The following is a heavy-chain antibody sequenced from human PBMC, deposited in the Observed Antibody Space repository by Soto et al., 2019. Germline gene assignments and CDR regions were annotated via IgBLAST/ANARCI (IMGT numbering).Heavy chain of an antibody. J-gene: IGHJ6*02. V-gene: IGHV1-2*04. CDR1: GYTFTGYY. CDR3: ARGYYGSGSYYYYYGMDV. D-gene: IGHD3-10*01. CDR2: INPNSGGT. Sequence: ASVKVSCKASGYTFTGYYMHWVRQAPGQGLEWMGWINPNSGGTNYAQKFQGWVTMTRDTSISTAYMELSRLRSADTAVYYCARGYYGSGSYYYYYGMDVWGQGTTVTVSS.